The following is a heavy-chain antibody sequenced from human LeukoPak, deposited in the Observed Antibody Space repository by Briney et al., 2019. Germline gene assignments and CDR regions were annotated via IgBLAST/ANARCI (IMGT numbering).Heavy chain of an antibody. V-gene: IGHV1-46*01. CDR3: VRENNFNYKNFDY. D-gene: IGHD1/OR15-1a*01. CDR1: GFTFSSHW. CDR2: IDPTGFIT. Sequence: ASVKVSCKASGFTFSSHWMHWVRQAPGPGLEWLGLIDPTGFITVYAQRFQGRLSVTSDASAGTIYMELRSLTSENTAVYYCVRENNFNYKNFDYWGPGTLVTVSS. J-gene: IGHJ4*02.